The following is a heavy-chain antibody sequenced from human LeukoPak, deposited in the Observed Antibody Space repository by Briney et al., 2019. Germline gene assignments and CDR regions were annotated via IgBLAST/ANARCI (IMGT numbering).Heavy chain of an antibody. V-gene: IGHV3-30-3*02. CDR2: ISYDGSNK. CDR1: GFTFSSYA. J-gene: IGHJ4*02. Sequence: GGSLRLSCAASGFTFSSYAMHWVRQAPGKGLEWVAVISYDGSNKYYADSVKGRFTISRDNSKNTLYLQMNSLRAEDTAVYYCAKKGRVWELDPYDYWGQGTLVTVSS. D-gene: IGHD1-26*01. CDR3: AKKGRVWELDPYDY.